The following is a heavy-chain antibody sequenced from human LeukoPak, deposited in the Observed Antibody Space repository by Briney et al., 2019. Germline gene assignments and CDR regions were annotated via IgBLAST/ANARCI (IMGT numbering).Heavy chain of an antibody. Sequence: GGSLRLSWAASGFTFSSYAMHWVRQAPGKGLGGVAVLSYDGSNKYYADSVKGRFTISRDNSKNTLYLQMNSLRAEDTAVYYCARAAGIVGATRDIYFDYWGQGTLVTVSS. D-gene: IGHD1-26*01. V-gene: IGHV3-30*04. J-gene: IGHJ4*02. CDR3: ARAAGIVGATRDIYFDY. CDR2: LSYDGSNK. CDR1: GFTFSSYA.